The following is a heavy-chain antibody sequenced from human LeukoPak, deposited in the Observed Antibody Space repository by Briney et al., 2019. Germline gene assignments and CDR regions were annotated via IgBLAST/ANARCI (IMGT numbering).Heavy chain of an antibody. V-gene: IGHV4-34*01. CDR3: ARVASSSFPLYYYYYGMDV. CDR2: INHSGST. Sequence: GSLRLSCVVSGFTFTSYSMNWVRQAPGKGLEWIGEINHSGSTNYNPSLKSRVTISVDTSKNQFSLKLSSVTAADTAVYYCARVASSSFPLYYYYYGMDVWGQGTTVTVSS. CDR1: GFTFTSYS. D-gene: IGHD6-13*01. J-gene: IGHJ6*02.